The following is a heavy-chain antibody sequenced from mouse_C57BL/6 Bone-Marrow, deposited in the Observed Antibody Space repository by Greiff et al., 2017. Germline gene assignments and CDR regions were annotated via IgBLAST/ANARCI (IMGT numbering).Heavy chain of an antibody. D-gene: IGHD1-1*01. CDR1: GYTFTSYW. Sequence: QVQLQQPGAELAKPGASVKLSCKASGYTFTSYWMHWVKQRPGQGLEWIGYINPSSGYTKYNQKFKDKATLTADKSSSTAYMQLSSLTSEYSAVYYCAGPDYYCSSDWYFDIWGTGTTVTVSS. CDR3: AGPDYYCSSDWYFDI. CDR2: INPSSGYT. J-gene: IGHJ1*03. V-gene: IGHV1-7*01.